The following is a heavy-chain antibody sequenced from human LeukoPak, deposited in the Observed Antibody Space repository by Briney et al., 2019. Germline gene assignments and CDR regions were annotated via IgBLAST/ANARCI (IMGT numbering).Heavy chain of an antibody. V-gene: IGHV1-3*01. CDR1: GYTFTSYA. D-gene: IGHD2-2*01. J-gene: IGHJ6*02. Sequence: GASVKVSCKASGYTFTSYAMHWVRQAPGQRLEWMGWINAGNGNTKYSQKFQGRVTITRDTSASTAYMELSSLRSEDTAVYYCARSSDSCSSTSCYASYYYYGMDVWGQGTTVTVPS. CDR3: ARSSDSCSSTSCYASYYYYGMDV. CDR2: INAGNGNT.